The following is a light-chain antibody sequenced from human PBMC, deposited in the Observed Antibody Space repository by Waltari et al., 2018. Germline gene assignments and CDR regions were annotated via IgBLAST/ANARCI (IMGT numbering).Light chain of an antibody. CDR3: QQDYNLPWT. J-gene: IGKJ1*01. CDR2: GAS. Sequence: ETVMTQSPATLSLSPGERATLSCRASQSVSSSYLSWYQQKPGQAPRLLLYGASTRATGIPARFSGSGSGTDFTLTISSLQPEDFAVYYCQQDYNLPWTFGQGTKVEIK. CDR1: QSVSSSY. V-gene: IGKV3D-7*01.